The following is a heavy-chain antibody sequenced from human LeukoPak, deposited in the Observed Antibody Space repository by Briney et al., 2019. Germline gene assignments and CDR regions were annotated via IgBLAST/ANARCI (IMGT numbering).Heavy chain of an antibody. D-gene: IGHD5-18*01. V-gene: IGHV4-59*08. CDR3: ARRTSYGGVFDY. Sequence: SETLSLTCTVSGGSISSYYWSWIRQPPGKGLEWIGYIYYSGSTNYNPSLKSRVTISVDTSKNQFSLKLSSVTAADTAVYYCARRTSYGGVFDYWGQGTLVTVSS. CDR2: IYYSGST. J-gene: IGHJ4*02. CDR1: GGSISSYY.